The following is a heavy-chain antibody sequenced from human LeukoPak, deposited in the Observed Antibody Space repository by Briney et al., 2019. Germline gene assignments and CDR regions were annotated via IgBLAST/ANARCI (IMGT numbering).Heavy chain of an antibody. V-gene: IGHV4-4*09. CDR2: IYTSGST. Sequence: SETLSLTCTVSGGSISSYYWSWIRQPPGKGLEWIGYIYTSGSTNYNPSLKSRVTISVDTSKNQFSLKLSSVTAADTAVYYCAGAPIYYYYYMDVWGKGTTVTVSS. CDR3: AGAPIYYYYYMDV. CDR1: GGSISSYY. J-gene: IGHJ6*03.